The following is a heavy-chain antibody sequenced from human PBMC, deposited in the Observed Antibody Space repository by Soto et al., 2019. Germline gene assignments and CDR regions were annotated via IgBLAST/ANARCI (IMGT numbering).Heavy chain of an antibody. V-gene: IGHV1-46*03. CDR3: ARDGGYRDYFDY. Sequence: QVQLVQSGAEVKKPGASVKVSCKASGNTFTSYYLHWVRQAPGQGLEWMGIINPSTGSTSYAENFQGRVTMTRDTSTNTVNMELSSLRSEDTAVYYCARDGGYRDYFDYWGQGTLVTVSS. D-gene: IGHD3-16*01. J-gene: IGHJ4*02. CDR1: GNTFTSYY. CDR2: INPSTGST.